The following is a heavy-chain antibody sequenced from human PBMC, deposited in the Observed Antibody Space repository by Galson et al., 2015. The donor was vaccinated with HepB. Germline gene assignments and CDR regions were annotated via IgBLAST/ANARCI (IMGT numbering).Heavy chain of an antibody. CDR3: ARARYDASAPDHWGQGTLVTVSSGSAIMVELDY. V-gene: IGHV1-18*01. CDR1: GYTFTQYG. Sequence: SVKVSCKASGYTFTQYGISWVRQAPGHGLEWMGWISGYSANTNYAQKLQGRVTMTTDTSTATVYMELRRLRSDDTAVYYCARARYDASAPDHWGQGTLVTVSSGSAIMVELDYWGQGTLLTVSS. D-gene: IGHD3-10*01. J-gene: IGHJ4*02. CDR2: ISGYSANT.